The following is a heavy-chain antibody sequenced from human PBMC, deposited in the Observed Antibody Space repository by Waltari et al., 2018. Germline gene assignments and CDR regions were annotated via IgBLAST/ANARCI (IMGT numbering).Heavy chain of an antibody. Sequence: QLQLQESGPGLVKPSETLSLTCTVSGGSISSSSYYWGWIRQPPGKGLEWIVSIYYSGSTYYNPSLKSRVTISVDTSKNQFSLKLSSVTAADTAVYYCAYRDYYYYYGMDVWGQGTTVTVSS. CDR3: AYRDYYYYYGMDV. CDR2: IYYSGST. D-gene: IGHD4-4*01. J-gene: IGHJ6*02. V-gene: IGHV4-39*07. CDR1: GGSISSSSYY.